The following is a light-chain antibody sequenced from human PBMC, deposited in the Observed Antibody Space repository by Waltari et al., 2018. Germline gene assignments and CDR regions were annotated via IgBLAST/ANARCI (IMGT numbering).Light chain of an antibody. V-gene: IGKV2-30*01. Sequence: MVTQSPVTLSVTLGQSPSISRTSSQTPLNPDGNVSLNWFHQRPGQSPRRLIYQVSKRDSGVPDRFRGSGSHTDFTLTISRVEAEDVGVYCCMQGVRPWTFGQGTKVEIK. J-gene: IGKJ1*01. CDR2: QVS. CDR1: QTPLNPDGNVS. CDR3: MQGVRPWT.